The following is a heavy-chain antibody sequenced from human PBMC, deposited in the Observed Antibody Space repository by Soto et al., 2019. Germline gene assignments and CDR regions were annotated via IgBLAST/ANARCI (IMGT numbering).Heavy chain of an antibody. J-gene: IGHJ4*02. CDR2: IWYDGSNK. V-gene: IGHV3-33*01. D-gene: IGHD3-3*01. CDR1: GFTFSSYG. CDR3: ARDPSEVPFYYFDY. Sequence: GESLKISCAASGFTFSSYGMHWVRQAPGKGLEWVAVIWYDGSNKYYADSVKGRFTISRDNSKNTLYLQMNSLRAEDTAVYYCARDPSEVPFYYFDYWGQGTLVTVSS.